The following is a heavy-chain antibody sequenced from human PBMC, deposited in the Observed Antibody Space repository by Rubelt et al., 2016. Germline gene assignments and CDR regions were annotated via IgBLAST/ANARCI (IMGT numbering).Heavy chain of an antibody. CDR1: GESFSGNY. CDR2: IHPSGST. D-gene: IGHD2/OR15-2a*01. V-gene: IGHV4-34*01. Sequence: QVQLQQWGAGLLKPSETLSLTCAVYGESFSGNYWTWIRQPPGKGLEWIGEIHPSGSTHFNPSFKSRLTMSVDTSRNQFSLRLGSVTAADTAIYFCARVEYGNSWFKYWGQGTLVTVSS. J-gene: IGHJ4*02. CDR3: ARVEYGNSWFKY.